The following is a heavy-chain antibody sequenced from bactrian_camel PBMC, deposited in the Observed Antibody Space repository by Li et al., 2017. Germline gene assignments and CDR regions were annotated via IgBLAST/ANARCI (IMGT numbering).Heavy chain of an antibody. J-gene: IGHJ4*01. CDR2: VYIGGSDHYP. CDR3: AAADFALAAGLLDADRFPY. V-gene: IGHV3S6*01. CDR1: GNTYSSYC. D-gene: IGHD3*01. Sequence: VQLVESGGGSVQAGGSLRLSCTASGNTYSSYCMGWFRQAPGKASYERELIARVYIGGSDHYPEYADSVKDRFAMHHDIARNTVYLEMNSLKPEDTATYYCAAADFALAAGLLDADRFPYWGQGTQVTVS.